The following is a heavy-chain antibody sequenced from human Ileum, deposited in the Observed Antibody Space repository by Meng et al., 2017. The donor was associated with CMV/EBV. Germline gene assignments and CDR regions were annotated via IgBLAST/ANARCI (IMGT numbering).Heavy chain of an antibody. CDR2: IRSKANSYAT. J-gene: IGHJ6*02. Sequence: GESLKISCAASGFTFSGSAMHWVRQASGKGLEWVGRIRSKANSYATAYAASVKGRFTISRDDSKNTAYLQMNSLKTEDTAVYYCTRHGVGFLGAPLWGQGTTVTVSS. D-gene: IGHD3-3*01. V-gene: IGHV3-73*01. CDR1: GFTFSGSA. CDR3: TRHGVGFLGAPL.